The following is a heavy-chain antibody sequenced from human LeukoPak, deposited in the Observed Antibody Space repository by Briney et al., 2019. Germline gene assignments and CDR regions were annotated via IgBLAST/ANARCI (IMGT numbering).Heavy chain of an antibody. CDR1: GGSISSSNW. D-gene: IGHD3-16*01. CDR2: MYYSGST. J-gene: IGHJ3*02. Sequence: SGTLSLTCAVSGGSISSSNWWSWVRQPPGKGLEWIGNMYYSGSTYYNPSLKSRVTISVDTSKNQFSLKLSSVTAADTAVYYCARPPSSRGGGAFDIWGQGTMVTVSS. V-gene: IGHV4-4*02. CDR3: ARPPSSRGGGAFDI.